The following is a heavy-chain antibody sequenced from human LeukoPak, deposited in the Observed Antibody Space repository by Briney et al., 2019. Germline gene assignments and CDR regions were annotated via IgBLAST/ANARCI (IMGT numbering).Heavy chain of an antibody. CDR1: GGSFSGFY. Sequence: PSETLSLTCAVYGGSFSGFYWSWIRQPPGKGLEWIREINHSGSTNYNPSLKSRVTISVDTSKKQFSLKLSSVTAADTAVYYCARAVYVNYYGSGSYWNYWGQGTLVTVSS. CDR3: ARAVYVNYYGSGSYWNY. J-gene: IGHJ4*02. CDR2: INHSGST. V-gene: IGHV4-34*01. D-gene: IGHD3-10*01.